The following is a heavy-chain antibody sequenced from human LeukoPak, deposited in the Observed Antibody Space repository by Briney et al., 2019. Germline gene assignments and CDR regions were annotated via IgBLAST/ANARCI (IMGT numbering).Heavy chain of an antibody. V-gene: IGHV1-69*04. D-gene: IGHD3-10*01. CDR1: GDNFSSYV. J-gene: IGHJ3*02. Sequence: GASVKVSCKASGDNFSSYVITWVRQAPGQGLEWMGRIIPTLDVANFAQKFKGRVTITADKFTNTAHLELSSLRSEDTAVYYCAREGGGTMVRGALDIWGQGTMVTVSS. CDR3: AREGGGTMVRGALDI. CDR2: IIPTLDVA.